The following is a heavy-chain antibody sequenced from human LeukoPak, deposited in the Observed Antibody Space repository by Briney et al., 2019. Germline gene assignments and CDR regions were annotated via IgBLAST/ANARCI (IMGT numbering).Heavy chain of an antibody. CDR3: AKAQRYCSTTSPTCDIYFDY. V-gene: IGHV3-23*01. J-gene: IGHJ4*02. CDR1: GFTFSSYA. Sequence: LSGGSLRLSCAASGFTFSSYAMSWVRQAPGKGLEWVSAISGGGGSTYYADSVKGRFTISRDNSKNTLYLQMNSLRAEDTAVFYCAKAQRYCSTTSPTCDIYFDYWGQGTLVTVSS. D-gene: IGHD2-2*01. CDR2: ISGGGGST.